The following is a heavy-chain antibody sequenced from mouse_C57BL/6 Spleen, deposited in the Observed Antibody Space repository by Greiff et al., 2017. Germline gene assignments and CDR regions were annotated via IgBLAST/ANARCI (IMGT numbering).Heavy chain of an antibody. CDR1: GFSFNTYA. J-gene: IGHJ2*01. Sequence: EVQGVESGGGLVQPKGSLKLSCAASGFSFNTYAMNWVRQAPGKGLEWVARIRSKSNNYATYYADSVKDRFTISRDDSESMLYLQMNNLKTEDTAMYYCVRLSYYGSIFDYWGQGTTLTVSS. CDR3: VRLSYYGSIFDY. D-gene: IGHD1-1*01. CDR2: IRSKSNNYAT. V-gene: IGHV10-1*01.